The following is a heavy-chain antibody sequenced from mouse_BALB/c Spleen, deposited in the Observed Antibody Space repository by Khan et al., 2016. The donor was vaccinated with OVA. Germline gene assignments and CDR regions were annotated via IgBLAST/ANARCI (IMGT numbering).Heavy chain of an antibody. V-gene: IGHV1-85*01. CDR1: GYTFTSYD. CDR3: ARGGDGGFAY. D-gene: IGHD3-3*01. Sequence: QVQLQQSGAELVKPGASVKLSCKASGYTFTSYDINWVRQRPEQGLEWIGWMFPGDGSTKYNENFKGKATLTTDKSSNTAYMQLSRLTSEDSGAYFGARGGDGGFAYWGQGTLVTVSA. J-gene: IGHJ3*01. CDR2: MFPGDGST.